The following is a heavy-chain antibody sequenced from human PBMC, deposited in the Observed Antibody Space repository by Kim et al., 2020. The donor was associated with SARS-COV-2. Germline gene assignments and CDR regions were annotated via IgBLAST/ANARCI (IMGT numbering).Heavy chain of an antibody. J-gene: IGHJ4*02. D-gene: IGHD3-22*01. Sequence: GGSLRLSCAASGFTFSSYAMSWVRQAPGKGLEWVSAISGSGGSTYYADSVKGRFTISRDNSKNTLYLQMNSLRAEDTAVYYCAKAEARAYFDYYYDSSGYFSIDYWGQGTLVTVSS. CDR2: ISGSGGST. CDR3: AKAEARAYFDYYYDSSGYFSIDY. CDR1: GFTFSSYA. V-gene: IGHV3-23*01.